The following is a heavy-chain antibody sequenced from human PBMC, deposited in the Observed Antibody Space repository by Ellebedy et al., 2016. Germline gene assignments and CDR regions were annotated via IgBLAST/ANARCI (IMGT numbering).Heavy chain of an antibody. J-gene: IGHJ6*02. Sequence: ASVKVSCKASGYTFTSYGISWVRQAPGQGLEWMGWISAYNGNTDYAQELQGRVTMTTDTSTSTAYMELRSLRSDDTAVYYCARAFDRSTWFQGVDNYYYGMNVWGQGTTVTVSS. V-gene: IGHV1-18*01. CDR1: GYTFTSYG. CDR3: ARAFDRSTWFQGVDNYYYGMNV. CDR2: ISAYNGNT. D-gene: IGHD6-13*01.